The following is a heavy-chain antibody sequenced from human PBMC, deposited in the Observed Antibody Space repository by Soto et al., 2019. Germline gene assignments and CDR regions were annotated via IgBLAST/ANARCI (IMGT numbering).Heavy chain of an antibody. CDR2: IYYSGST. V-gene: IGHV4-30-4*01. CDR3: ARANRFLGGSPYFAS. CDR1: GGSISSGDYY. J-gene: IGHJ4*02. Sequence: PSETLSLTCTVSGGSISSGDYYWSWIRQPPGKGLEWIGYIYYSGSTYYNPSLKSRVTISVDTSKNQFSLKLSSVTAADTAVYYCARANRFLGGSPYFASGGQETLVTVSS. D-gene: IGHD3-3*01.